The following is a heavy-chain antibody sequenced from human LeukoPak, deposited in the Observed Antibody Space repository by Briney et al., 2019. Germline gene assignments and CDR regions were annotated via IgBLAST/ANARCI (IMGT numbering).Heavy chain of an antibody. V-gene: IGHV4-34*01. CDR2: INHSGST. CDR3: ARHPKWRVGALDI. D-gene: IGHD2-8*01. J-gene: IGHJ3*02. Sequence: SETLSLTCAVYGGSFSGYYWSWIRQPPGKGLEWIGEINHSGSTNYNPSLKSRVTISVDTSKNQFSLKLSSVTAADTAVYYCARHPKWRVGALDIWGQGTMVTVSS. CDR1: GGSFSGYY.